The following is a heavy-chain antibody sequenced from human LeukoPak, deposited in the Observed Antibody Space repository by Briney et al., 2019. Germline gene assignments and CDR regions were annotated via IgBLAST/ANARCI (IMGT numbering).Heavy chain of an antibody. V-gene: IGHV1-2*02. CDR1: RYTLTVYY. Sequence: SLRVSYAPSRYTLTVYYIHCVRQAPGPGLECMEWIYPNSGGTYYAQKFQGSVTITMDTSITTAYMYRNRLTADDTAMYYCARQKNNGFDIWGQGTMVTVSS. J-gene: IGHJ3*02. CDR2: IYPNSGGT. CDR3: ARQKNNGFDI.